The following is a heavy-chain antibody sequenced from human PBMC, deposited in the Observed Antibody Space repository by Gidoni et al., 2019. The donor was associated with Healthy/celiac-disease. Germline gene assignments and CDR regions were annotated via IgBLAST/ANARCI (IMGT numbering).Heavy chain of an antibody. CDR2: IYYSGST. D-gene: IGHD3-9*01. Sequence: QVQLPESGPGLVKPSETLSLTCTVSGGPISSYYWSWIRQPPGKGLEWIGYIYYSGSTNYNPSLKSRVTISVDTSKNQFSLKLSSVTAADTAVYYCARDTPRDYDIRPWYFDLWGRGTLVTVSS. J-gene: IGHJ2*01. CDR1: GGPISSYY. V-gene: IGHV4-59*01. CDR3: ARDTPRDYDIRPWYFDL.